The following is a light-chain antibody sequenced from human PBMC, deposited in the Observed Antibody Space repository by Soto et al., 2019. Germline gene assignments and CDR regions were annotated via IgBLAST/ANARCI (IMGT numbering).Light chain of an antibody. J-gene: IGKJ1*01. CDR2: DAS. CDR1: QDIRKY. CDR3: QQYSSHST. V-gene: IGKV1-33*01. Sequence: DIQMTQSPSSLSASVGDRVTITCQASQDIRKYLNWYQQKPGKAPKLLIYDASNLETGVPSRFSGSGSGTEFTLTISSLQPDDFATYYCQQYSSHSTFGQGTKVDI.